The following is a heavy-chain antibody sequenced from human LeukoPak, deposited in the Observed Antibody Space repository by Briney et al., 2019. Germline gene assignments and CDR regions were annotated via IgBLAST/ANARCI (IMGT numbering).Heavy chain of an antibody. CDR2: INHSGST. J-gene: IGHJ5*02. CDR3: ARKVTEVGAAAGTSWFDP. D-gene: IGHD6-13*01. Sequence: SETLSLTCAVYGGSFSVYSWSWIRQPPGKGLEWIGEINHSGSTNYNPSLKSRVTISVDTSKNQFSLKLSSVTAADTAVYYCARKVTEVGAAAGTSWFDPWGQGTLVTVSS. V-gene: IGHV4-34*01. CDR1: GGSFSVYS.